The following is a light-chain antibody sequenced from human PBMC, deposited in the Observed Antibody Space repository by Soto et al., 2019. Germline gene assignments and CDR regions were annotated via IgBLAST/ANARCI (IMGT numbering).Light chain of an antibody. V-gene: IGKV3-20*01. Sequence: ESVLTQSPGTLSLSPGERATLSCRASQSISSSNLAWYQQKPGQAPRLLLYGASNRAAGIPDRVSGSGSGTDFTLTISRMEPEDFVVYYCQQYGRSPDWDRWTFGQGTKVEVK. J-gene: IGKJ1*01. CDR1: QSISSSN. CDR2: GAS. CDR3: QQYGRSPDWDRWT.